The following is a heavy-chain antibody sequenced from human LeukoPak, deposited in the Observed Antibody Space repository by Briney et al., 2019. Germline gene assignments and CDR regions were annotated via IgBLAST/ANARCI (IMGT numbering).Heavy chain of an antibody. CDR3: ANEIRPNDY. J-gene: IGHJ4*02. Sequence: GGSLRLSCAASEFDFSSHAMTWVRQAPGKGLEWVSAISISGSKTYYADSVKGRFTISRDNSKNTLYLQMNSLRAEDTAVYYCANEIRPNDYWGQGTQVAVSS. D-gene: IGHD4-17*01. CDR1: EFDFSSHA. CDR2: ISISGSKT. V-gene: IGHV3-23*01.